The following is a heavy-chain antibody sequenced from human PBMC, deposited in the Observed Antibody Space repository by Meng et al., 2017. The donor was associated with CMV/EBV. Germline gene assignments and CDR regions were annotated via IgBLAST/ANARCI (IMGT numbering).Heavy chain of an antibody. V-gene: IGHV2-5*01. J-gene: IGHJ4*02. D-gene: IGHD5-18*01. CDR3: AHSEIQLWVFDY. Sequence: TFSGFSLSTSGVGVGWIRQPPGEALEWLALIYWNDDKRYSPSLKSRLTITKDTSKNQVVLTMTNMDPVDTATYYCAHSEIQLWVFDYWGQGTLVTVSS. CDR2: IYWNDDK. CDR1: GFSLSTSGVG.